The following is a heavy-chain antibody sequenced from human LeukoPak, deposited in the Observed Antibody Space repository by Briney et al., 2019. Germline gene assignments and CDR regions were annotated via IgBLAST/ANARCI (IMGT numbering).Heavy chain of an antibody. V-gene: IGHV1-69*06. J-gene: IGHJ6*03. CDR3: ASERSTGYYYYMDV. CDR2: IIPIFGTA. CDR1: GGTFSSYA. Sequence: GASVKVSCKASGGTFSSYAISWVRQAPGQGLEWMGGIIPIFGTANYAQKFQGRVTMTEDTSTDTAYMELSSLRSEDTAVYYCASERSTGYYYYMDVWGKGTTVTVSS. D-gene: IGHD3-10*01.